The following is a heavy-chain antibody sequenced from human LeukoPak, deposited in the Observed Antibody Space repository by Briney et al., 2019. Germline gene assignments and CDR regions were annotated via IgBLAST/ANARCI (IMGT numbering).Heavy chain of an antibody. CDR2: ISGSSRHK. CDR1: GFTFSSYS. D-gene: IGHD6-19*01. CDR3: ARLGSGRIPTDY. V-gene: IGHV3-21*01. Sequence: GGSLRLSCAASGFTFSSYSMNWVRQAPGKGLEWVSSISGSSRHKYYADSVKGRFTISRDNAKNSLYLQMNSLRAEDTAVYYCARLGSGRIPTDYWGQGTLVTVSS. J-gene: IGHJ4*02.